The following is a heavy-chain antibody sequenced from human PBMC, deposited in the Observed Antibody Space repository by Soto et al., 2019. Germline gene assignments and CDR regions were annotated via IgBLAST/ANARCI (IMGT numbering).Heavy chain of an antibody. CDR3: ARVPQVGRSSGIDY. Sequence: SETLSLTCAVSGGSISSGGYSWSWIRQPPGKGLEWIGYIYHSGSTYYNPSLKSRVTISVDRSKNQFSLKLSSVTAADTAVYYCARVPQVGRSSGIDYWGQGTLATVSS. J-gene: IGHJ4*02. D-gene: IGHD3-22*01. V-gene: IGHV4-30-2*01. CDR2: IYHSGST. CDR1: GGSISSGGYS.